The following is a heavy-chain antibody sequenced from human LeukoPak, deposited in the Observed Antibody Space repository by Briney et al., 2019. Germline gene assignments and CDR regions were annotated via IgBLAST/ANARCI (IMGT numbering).Heavy chain of an antibody. V-gene: IGHV3-30*18. CDR2: ISYDGSYK. CDR1: GFTFRTYD. Sequence: PGRALRLSCAASGFTFRTYDMHWVRQAPGKGLEWVAVISYDGSYKYYGDSVKGRLTISRDNYRSTLFLQTNSLGADDTAMYYCAKGTTTPTTGTLEKDAFDVWGQGTMVTVSS. CDR3: AKGTTTPTTGTLEKDAFDV. D-gene: IGHD1-1*01. J-gene: IGHJ3*01.